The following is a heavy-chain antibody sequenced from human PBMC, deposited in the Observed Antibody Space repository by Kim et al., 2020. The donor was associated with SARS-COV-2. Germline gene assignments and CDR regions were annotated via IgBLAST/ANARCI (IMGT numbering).Heavy chain of an antibody. J-gene: IGHJ4*02. D-gene: IGHD6-13*01. V-gene: IGHV3-33*06. CDR3: AKEYRYSSSWYRYFDY. Sequence: SVKGRFTISGDNSKNTLYLQMNSLRAEDTAVYYCAKEYRYSSSWYRYFDYWGQGTLVTVSS.